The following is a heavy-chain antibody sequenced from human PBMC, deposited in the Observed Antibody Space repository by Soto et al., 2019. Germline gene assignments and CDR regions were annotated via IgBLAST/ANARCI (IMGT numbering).Heavy chain of an antibody. V-gene: IGHV4-59*01. CDR1: GGSISSYY. CDR2: IYYSGST. CDR3: ASRSGSGSSYYFDY. Sequence: PSETLSLTCTVSGGSISSYYWSWIRQPPGKGLEWIGYIYYSGSTNYNPSLKSRVIISVDTSKNQFSLKLSSVTAADTAVYYCASRSGSGSSYYFDYWGHGTLVTVSS. J-gene: IGHJ4*01. D-gene: IGHD3-10*01.